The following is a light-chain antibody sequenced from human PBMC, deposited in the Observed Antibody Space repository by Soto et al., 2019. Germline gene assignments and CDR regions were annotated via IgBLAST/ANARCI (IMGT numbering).Light chain of an antibody. Sequence: ETVRPQSPVTLSVSPGERATLSCTASQSVSSNLAWYQQKPGQAPRLLIYGASSRATGIPARFSGSGSGTDFTLTISRLQSEDVALYQCQQYNTWPLTFGQGTKVDIK. CDR3: QQYNTWPLT. CDR1: QSVSSN. V-gene: IGKV3-15*01. J-gene: IGKJ1*01. CDR2: GAS.